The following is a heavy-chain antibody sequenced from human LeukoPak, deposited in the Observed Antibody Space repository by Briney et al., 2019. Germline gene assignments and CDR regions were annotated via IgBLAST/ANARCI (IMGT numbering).Heavy chain of an antibody. D-gene: IGHD3-16*01. Sequence: GGSLRLSCAASGFGLSSYNMNWVRQAPGMGLEWVSYISSNSESVFYGDSVQGRFTISRDNAERSMHLQMNSLRAEDTAVYYCIRGGFSLDYWGQGTLVTVSS. CDR1: GFGLSSYN. V-gene: IGHV3-21*01. CDR2: ISSNSESV. CDR3: IRGGFSLDY. J-gene: IGHJ4*02.